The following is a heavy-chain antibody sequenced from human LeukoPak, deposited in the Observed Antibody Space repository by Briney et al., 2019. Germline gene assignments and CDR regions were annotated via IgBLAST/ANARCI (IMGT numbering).Heavy chain of an antibody. J-gene: IGHJ4*02. D-gene: IGHD1-26*01. CDR3: ARETPSGSLDY. V-gene: IGHV4-59*01. CDR1: GGSISSYY. CDR2: VYFSGST. Sequence: SETLSLTCTVSGGSISSYYWGWIRQPPGKGLEWIGHVYFSGSTNYNPSLKSRVTISVDTSKNQFSLKLSSVTAADTAVYYCARETPSGSLDYWGQGTLVTVSS.